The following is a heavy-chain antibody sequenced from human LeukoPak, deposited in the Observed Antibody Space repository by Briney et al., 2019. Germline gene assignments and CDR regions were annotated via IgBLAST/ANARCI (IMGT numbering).Heavy chain of an antibody. D-gene: IGHD2-15*01. CDR3: ARDVVVVAAPSYYYYGMEV. Sequence: SETLSLTCAVYGGSFSDYYWSWIRQPPGKGLEWIGEINYSGSTNYNPSLKSRVTISVDTSKNQFSLKLSSVTAADTAVYNCARDVVVVAAPSYYYYGMEVWGERAPGTVSS. CDR1: GGSFSDYY. CDR2: INYSGST. V-gene: IGHV4-34*01. J-gene: IGHJ6*02.